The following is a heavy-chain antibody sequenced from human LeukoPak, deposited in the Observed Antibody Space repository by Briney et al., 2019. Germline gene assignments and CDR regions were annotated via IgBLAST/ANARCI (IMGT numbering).Heavy chain of an antibody. Sequence: GGSLRLSCAASGFTFDDYAMHWVRQAPGKGLEWVSLISGDGGSTYCADSVKGRFTISRDNSKNSLYLQMNSLRTEDTALYYCATIGEIVVVAAYFDYWGQGTLVTVSS. J-gene: IGHJ4*02. CDR1: GFTFDDYA. V-gene: IGHV3-43*02. CDR2: ISGDGGST. D-gene: IGHD2-15*01. CDR3: ATIGEIVVVAAYFDY.